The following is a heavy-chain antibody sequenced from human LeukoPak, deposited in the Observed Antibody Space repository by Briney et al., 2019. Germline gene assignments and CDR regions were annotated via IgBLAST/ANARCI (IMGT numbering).Heavy chain of an antibody. J-gene: IGHJ4*02. CDR2: INSDGSST. D-gene: IGHD3-22*01. V-gene: IGHV3-74*01. Sequence: GGSLRLSCAASGFTFSNYWMHWVRQVPGKGLVWVSHINSDGSSTSYADSVKGRFTISRDNAKKTLYLQMTSLRAEDTAVYHCARDYYDSSGYEVLYYFDYWGQGTLVTVSS. CDR1: GFTFSNYW. CDR3: ARDYYDSSGYEVLYYFDY.